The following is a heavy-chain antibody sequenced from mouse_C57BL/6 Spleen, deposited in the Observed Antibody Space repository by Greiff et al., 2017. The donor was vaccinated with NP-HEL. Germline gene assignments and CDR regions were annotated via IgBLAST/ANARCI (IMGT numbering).Heavy chain of an antibody. D-gene: IGHD4-1*01. V-gene: IGHV5-4*03. CDR2: ISDGGSYT. CDR3: ARYWAYYAMDY. CDR1: GFTFSSYA. J-gene: IGHJ4*01. Sequence: EVKLVESGGGLVKPGGSLKLSCAASGFTFSSYAMSWVRQTPEKRPEWVATISDGGSYTYYPDNVKGRFTISRDNAKNNLYLQMSHLKSEDTAMYYCARYWAYYAMDYWGQGTSVTVSS.